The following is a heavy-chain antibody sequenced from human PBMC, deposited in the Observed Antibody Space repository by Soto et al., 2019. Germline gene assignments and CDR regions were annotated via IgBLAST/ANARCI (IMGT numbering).Heavy chain of an antibody. J-gene: IGHJ4*02. D-gene: IGHD5-12*01. V-gene: IGHV3-15*01. CDR3: TTDLGDSGYDFRAHFDY. CDR2: IKSKTDGGTT. CDR1: GFTFSNAW. Sequence: GGSLRLSCAASGFTFSNAWMSWVRQAPGKGLEWVGRIKSKTDGGTTDYAAPVKGRFTISRDDSKNTLYLQMNSLKTEDTAVYYCTTDLGDSGYDFRAHFDYWGQGTLVTVS.